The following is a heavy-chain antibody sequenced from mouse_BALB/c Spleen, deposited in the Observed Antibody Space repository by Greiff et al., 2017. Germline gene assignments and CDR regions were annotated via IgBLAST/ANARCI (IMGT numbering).Heavy chain of an antibody. J-gene: IGHJ3*01. Sequence: EVQLQQSGPELVKPGASVKISCKASGYSFTGYFMNWVMQSHGKSLEWIGRINPYNGDTFYNQKFKGKATLTVDKSSSTAHMELRSLASEDSAVYYCASGDTTATGNWFAYWGQGTLVTVSA. CDR3: ASGDTTATGNWFAY. CDR2: INPYNGDT. CDR1: GYSFTGYF. D-gene: IGHD1-2*01. V-gene: IGHV1-20*02.